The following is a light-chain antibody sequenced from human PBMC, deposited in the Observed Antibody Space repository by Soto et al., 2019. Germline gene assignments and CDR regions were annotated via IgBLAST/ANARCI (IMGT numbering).Light chain of an antibody. CDR3: QQYNNWWT. V-gene: IGKV3-15*01. CDR2: GAS. J-gene: IGKJ1*01. CDR1: QSVSSN. Sequence: EVVMTQSPATLSVSPGERATLSCRASQSVSSNLAWYQQKPGQAPRLRIYGASTRATGIPARLSGSGSGTEFTLTISSMQSEDFAVYYCQQYNNWWTFGQGTKVDIK.